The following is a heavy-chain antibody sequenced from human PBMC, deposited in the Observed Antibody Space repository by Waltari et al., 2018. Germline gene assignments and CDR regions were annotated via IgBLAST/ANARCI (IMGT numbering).Heavy chain of an antibody. Sequence: QVQLVESGGGVVQPGGSLRVSCAASGFTFRNYGMHWVRQAPGKGLEWVAFIRYDGSNKYYADSVKGRFTISRDNSKNTLYLQMNSLRAEDTAVYYCAKDNRPNCSGGVCYMDYWGQGTLVTVSS. J-gene: IGHJ4*02. D-gene: IGHD2-8*02. CDR3: AKDNRPNCSGGVCYMDY. CDR2: IRYDGSNK. V-gene: IGHV3-30*02. CDR1: GFTFRNYG.